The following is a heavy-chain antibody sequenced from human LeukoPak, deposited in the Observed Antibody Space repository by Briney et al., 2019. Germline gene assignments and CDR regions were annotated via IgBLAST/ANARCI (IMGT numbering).Heavy chain of an antibody. CDR1: GYTFTSYD. J-gene: IGHJ5*02. D-gene: IGHD4-23*01. CDR3: GRGTDYGGNSSEFDP. CDR2: MNPNSGNT. Sequence: ASVKVSCKASGYTFTSYDINWVRQATGQGLEWMGWMNPNSGNTGYAQKFPGRVTITRNTSISTAYMELSSLRSEDTAVYYCGRGTDYGGNSSEFDPWGKGTLVTVSS. V-gene: IGHV1-8*03.